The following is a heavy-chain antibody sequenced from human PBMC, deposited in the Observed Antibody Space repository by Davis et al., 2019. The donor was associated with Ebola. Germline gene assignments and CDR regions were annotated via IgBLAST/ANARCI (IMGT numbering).Heavy chain of an antibody. CDR3: AKVEYSSGWTFDY. CDR2: TSGGGGIT. CDR1: GFTFSSYG. J-gene: IGHJ4*02. Sequence: PGGSLRLSCAASGFTFSSYGMHWVRQVPGKGLEWVSSTSGGGGITYYADSVKGRFTISRDKSKNTLYLQMNSLRAEDTAVYYCAKVEYSSGWTFDYWGQGTLVTVSS. V-gene: IGHV3-23*01. D-gene: IGHD6-19*01.